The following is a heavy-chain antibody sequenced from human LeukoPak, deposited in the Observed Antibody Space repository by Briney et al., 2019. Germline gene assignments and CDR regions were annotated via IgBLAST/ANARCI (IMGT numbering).Heavy chain of an antibody. J-gene: IGHJ3*02. V-gene: IGHV1-8*03. Sequence: ASVKVSCKASGYTFTSYDINWVRQATGQGVEWMGWMNPNSGNTGYAQKFQGRVTITRNTSISTAYMELSSLRSEDTAVYYCASIVASSAFDIWGQGTMVTVSS. CDR3: ASIVASSAFDI. D-gene: IGHD2-15*01. CDR1: GYTFTSYD. CDR2: MNPNSGNT.